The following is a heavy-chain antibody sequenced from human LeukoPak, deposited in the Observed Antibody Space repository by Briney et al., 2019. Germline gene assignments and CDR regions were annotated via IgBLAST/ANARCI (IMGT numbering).Heavy chain of an antibody. Sequence: ASVKVSCKTSGYIFTGYYMHWVRQAPGQGLEWMGRINPDSGDTNHAQKFQGRVTMTRDTSISTAYMELSRLRSGDTAVYYCACGRDGYNVDYWGQGALVSVSS. CDR2: INPDSGDT. CDR3: ACGRDGYNVDY. CDR1: GYIFTGYY. J-gene: IGHJ4*02. D-gene: IGHD5-24*01. V-gene: IGHV1-2*06.